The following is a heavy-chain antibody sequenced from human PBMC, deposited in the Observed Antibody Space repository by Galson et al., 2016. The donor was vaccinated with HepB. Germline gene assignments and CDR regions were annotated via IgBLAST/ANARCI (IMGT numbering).Heavy chain of an antibody. Sequence: SETLSLTCTVSGYSISRAYYWAWIRQPPGKGLEWIGNIYHTGNTYYNPSLKSRVTVSVDTSKNQFSLNLRSVTAADTAVYYCARDGGGAYGVTSFDYWGQGALVAISS. CDR2: IYHTGNT. CDR1: GYSISRAYY. CDR3: ARDGGGAYGVTSFDY. D-gene: IGHD3-16*01. J-gene: IGHJ4*02. V-gene: IGHV4-38-2*02.